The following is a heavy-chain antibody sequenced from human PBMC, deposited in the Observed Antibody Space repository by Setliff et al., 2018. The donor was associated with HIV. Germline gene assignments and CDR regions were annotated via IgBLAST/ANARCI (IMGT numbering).Heavy chain of an antibody. Sequence: PSETLSLTCAVYGGSFTNYFWSWIRQSPGKGLEWIGEINHSGRTKYNPSLKSRVTMSVDTSKNQFSLKLKSVTAADTAVYYCAREDTTGYYSPSAFDIWGQGILVTVSS. J-gene: IGHJ3*02. V-gene: IGHV4-34*01. CDR3: AREDTTGYYSPSAFDI. CDR2: INHSGRT. D-gene: IGHD3-22*01. CDR1: GGSFTNYF.